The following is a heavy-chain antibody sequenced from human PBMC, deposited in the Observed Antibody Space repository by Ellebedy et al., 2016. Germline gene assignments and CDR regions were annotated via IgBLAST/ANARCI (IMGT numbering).Heavy chain of an antibody. Sequence: GGSLRLSCAASGFTFSSYGMHWVRQVPGKGPEWVAVIGDDGKTKYYVDSVKGRFTISRDNSKNTLYLQMNSLRAEDTAVYYCAREKVGASHFDYWGQGTLVTVSS. D-gene: IGHD1-26*01. CDR3: AREKVGASHFDY. J-gene: IGHJ4*02. V-gene: IGHV3-33*08. CDR1: GFTFSSYG. CDR2: IGDDGKTK.